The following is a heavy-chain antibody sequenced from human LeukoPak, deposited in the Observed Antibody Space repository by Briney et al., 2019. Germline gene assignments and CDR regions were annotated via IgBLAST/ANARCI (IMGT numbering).Heavy chain of an antibody. V-gene: IGHV3-23*01. CDR2: ISGSGGST. CDR1: GFTFSSYS. CDR3: AKDSYSSSWYGYFDY. J-gene: IGHJ4*02. D-gene: IGHD6-13*01. Sequence: GGSLRLSCAASGFTFSSYSMNWVRQAPGKGLEWVSAISGSGGSTYYADSVKGRFTISRDNSKNTLYLQMNSLRAEDTAVYYCAKDSYSSSWYGYFDYWGQGTLDTVSS.